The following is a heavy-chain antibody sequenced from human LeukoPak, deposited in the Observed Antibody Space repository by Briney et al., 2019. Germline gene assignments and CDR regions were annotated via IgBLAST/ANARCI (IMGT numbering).Heavy chain of an antibody. V-gene: IGHV3-7*01. CDR1: GFSLNSHW. D-gene: IGHD1-26*01. CDR2: IKRDGSEK. CDR3: VRDDGATKPC. Sequence: GGSLRLSCAASGFSLNSHWMSWVRQAPGKGLEWVANIKRDGSEKYYVDSVKGRFSISRDYAKNSLYLQLSSLRVEDTAMYYCVRDDGATKPCWGHGTLVTVSP. J-gene: IGHJ4*01.